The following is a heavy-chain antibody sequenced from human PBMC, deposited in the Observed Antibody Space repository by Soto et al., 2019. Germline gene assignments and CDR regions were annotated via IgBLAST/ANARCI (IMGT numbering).Heavy chain of an antibody. V-gene: IGHV1-69*12. CDR1: GVTFSSSA. J-gene: IGHJ6*02. Sequence: QVQLVQSGAEMKEPGSSVKVSCKTSGVTFSSSAISWLRQAPGEGLEWMGGIIPLFRTPDYAQKFQGRVTIAADESTSTAYMELSSLRSDDTAVYYCARDNDRLQLGGNYYYILDVWGQGTTITVSS. CDR3: ARDNDRLQLGGNYYYILDV. D-gene: IGHD4-4*01. CDR2: IIPLFRTP.